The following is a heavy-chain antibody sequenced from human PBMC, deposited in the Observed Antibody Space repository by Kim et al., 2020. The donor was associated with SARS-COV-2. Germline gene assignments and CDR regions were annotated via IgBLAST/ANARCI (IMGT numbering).Heavy chain of an antibody. CDR2: ISGSGGST. V-gene: IGHV3-23*01. D-gene: IGHD6-13*01. J-gene: IGHJ4*02. CDR1: GFTFSSYA. Sequence: GGSLRLSCAASGFTFSSYAMSWVRQAPGKGLEWVSAISGSGGSTYYADSVKGRFTISRDNSKNTLYLQMNSLRAEDTAVYYCAKDPDHTGIAAAGTNYWGQGTLVTVSS. CDR3: AKDPDHTGIAAAGTNY.